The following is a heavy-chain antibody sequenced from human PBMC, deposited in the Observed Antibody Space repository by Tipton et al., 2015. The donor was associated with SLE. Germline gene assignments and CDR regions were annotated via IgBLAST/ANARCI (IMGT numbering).Heavy chain of an antibody. Sequence: TLSLTCTVSGYSISSGYYWGWIRQPPGKGLEWIASIYHSGSTYYNPSLKSRITISVDTSKNQFSLNLISVTAADTAVYYCARDGFGIAAAGGFDYWGQGTLVTVSS. CDR2: IYHSGST. J-gene: IGHJ4*02. CDR3: ARDGFGIAAAGGFDY. CDR1: GYSISSGYY. V-gene: IGHV4-38-2*02. D-gene: IGHD6-13*01.